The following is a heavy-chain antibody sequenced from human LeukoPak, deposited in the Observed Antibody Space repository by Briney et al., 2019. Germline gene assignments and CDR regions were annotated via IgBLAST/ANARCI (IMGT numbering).Heavy chain of an antibody. J-gene: IGHJ4*02. Sequence: GESLKISCKGSGYSFTSYWIGWVRQMPGKGLEWMGIIYPGDSDTRYSPSFQGQVTISADKSISTAYLQWSSLKASDTAMDYCARATPGYSSSWSPFDYWGQGTLVTVSS. D-gene: IGHD6-13*01. CDR3: ARATPGYSSSWSPFDY. CDR1: GYSFTSYW. CDR2: IYPGDSDT. V-gene: IGHV5-51*01.